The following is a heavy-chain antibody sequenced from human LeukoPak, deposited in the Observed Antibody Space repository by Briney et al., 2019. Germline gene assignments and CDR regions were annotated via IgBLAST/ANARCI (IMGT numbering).Heavy chain of an antibody. V-gene: IGHV4-59*12. Sequence: SETLSLTCTVSGGSISSYYWSWIRQPPGKGLEWIGYIYYSGSTNYNPSLKSRVTISVDTSKNQFSLKLSSVTAADTAVYYCARGPGYCSGGSCYHLDPWGQGTLVTVSS. CDR2: IYYSGST. D-gene: IGHD2-15*01. CDR1: GGSISSYY. CDR3: ARGPGYCSGGSCYHLDP. J-gene: IGHJ5*02.